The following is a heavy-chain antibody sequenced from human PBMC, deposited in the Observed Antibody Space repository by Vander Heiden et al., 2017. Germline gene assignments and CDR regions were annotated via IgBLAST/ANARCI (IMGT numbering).Heavy chain of an antibody. D-gene: IGHD2-8*01. Sequence: QVQLQESGPGLVKPSETLSLTCSVSGGSTSSYYWSWIRQPPGKGLGWIGYIYYSGSTNYNPSLKSRFTISVDTSKNQFSLKLSSVTAADTAVYYCARVRNGALNWFDPWGQGTLVTVSS. J-gene: IGHJ5*02. CDR3: ARVRNGALNWFDP. CDR2: IYYSGST. V-gene: IGHV4-59*01. CDR1: GGSTSSYY.